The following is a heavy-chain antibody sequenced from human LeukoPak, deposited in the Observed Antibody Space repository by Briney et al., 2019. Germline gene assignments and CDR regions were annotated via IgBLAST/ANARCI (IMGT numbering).Heavy chain of an antibody. D-gene: IGHD6-19*01. Sequence: GGSLRLSCTASGFTFGDYAMSWVRQAPGKGLEWVSAISGSGGSTYYADSVKGRFTISRDNSKNTLYLQMNSLRAEDTAVYYCARAVALDYWGQGTLVTVSS. J-gene: IGHJ4*02. CDR3: ARAVALDY. V-gene: IGHV3-23*01. CDR2: ISGSGGST. CDR1: GFTFGDYA.